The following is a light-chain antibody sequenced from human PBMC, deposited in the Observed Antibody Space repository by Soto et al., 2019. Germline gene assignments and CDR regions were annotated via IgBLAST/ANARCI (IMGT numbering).Light chain of an antibody. J-gene: IGKJ2*01. CDR3: QQYNNWPPYT. CDR2: GAS. CDR1: QSVTSK. Sequence: EVGMTQSPAALSVSPGERATLSCRASQSVTSKLAWYQQKPGQAPRLLIYGASTRATGIPARFSGSGSGTEFTLTINSLQSEDVAVYYCQQYNNWPPYTFGQGTKLEIK. V-gene: IGKV3-15*01.